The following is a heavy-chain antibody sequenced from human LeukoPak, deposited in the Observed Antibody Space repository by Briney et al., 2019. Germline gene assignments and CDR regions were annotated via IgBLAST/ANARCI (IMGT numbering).Heavy chain of an antibody. V-gene: IGHV4-59*08. CDR1: GGFINSHY. CDR2: IYYSGST. Sequence: SETLSLTCTVSGGFINSHYWSWIRQPPGKGLEWIGYIYYSGSTNYNPSLTSRVAILVDRSKNQFSLKLTSVTAADTAVCYCARRAADDAFDFWGQGTMVTVSS. J-gene: IGHJ3*01. CDR3: ARRAADDAFDF.